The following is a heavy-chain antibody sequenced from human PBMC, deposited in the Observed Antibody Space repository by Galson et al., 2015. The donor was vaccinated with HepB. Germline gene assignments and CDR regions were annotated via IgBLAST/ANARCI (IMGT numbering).Heavy chain of an antibody. Sequence: SVTVSCKASGSTFTTYDISWVRQSTGQGLEWMGWMNPDSGNTGYAEKFEGRVTMTRNTSTGTAYMELNRLTSEDTAVYYCARVDIDSDVWGQGTTVIVSS. CDR1: GSTFTTYD. CDR2: MNPDSGNT. D-gene: IGHD5-12*01. CDR3: ARVDIDSDV. V-gene: IGHV1-8*01. J-gene: IGHJ6*02.